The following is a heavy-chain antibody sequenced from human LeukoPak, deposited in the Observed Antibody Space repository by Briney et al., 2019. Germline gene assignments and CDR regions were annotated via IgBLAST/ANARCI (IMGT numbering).Heavy chain of an antibody. CDR1: GVSISSSGVA. D-gene: IGHD4-23*01. CDR2: TYYTSKWYS. Sequence: SQTLSLTCVISGVSISSSGVAWNWIRQSPSRGLEWLGRTYYTSKWYSDYVVSVRSRIIINPDTSKNQFSLHLNSVTPEDTAVYYCARGKNSAFDIWGQGTLVTVSS. CDR3: ARGKNSAFDI. V-gene: IGHV6-1*01. J-gene: IGHJ3*02.